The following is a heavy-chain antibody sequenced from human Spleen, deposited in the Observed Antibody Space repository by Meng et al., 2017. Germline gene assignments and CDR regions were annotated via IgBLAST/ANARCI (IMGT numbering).Heavy chain of an antibody. D-gene: IGHD4-17*01. CDR3: AKGDYGDYVSADY. Sequence: GESLKISCTASGFTFSSYAMSWVRQAPGKGLEWVSGISGSGGSTYYADSVKGRFTISRDNSKNTLYLQMNSLRAEDTAVYYCAKGDYGDYVSADYWGQGTLVTVSS. CDR1: GFTFSSYA. CDR2: ISGSGGST. V-gene: IGHV3-23*01. J-gene: IGHJ4*02.